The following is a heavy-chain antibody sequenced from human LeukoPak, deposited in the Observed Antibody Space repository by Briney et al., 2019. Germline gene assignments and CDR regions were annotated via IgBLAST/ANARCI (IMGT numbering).Heavy chain of an antibody. CDR3: ARAGYTNAFDI. J-gene: IGHJ3*02. V-gene: IGHV4-61*05. CDR2: IYYSGST. D-gene: IGHD5-18*01. Sequence: PSETLSLACTVSGGSISSSSYYWAWIRQPPGKGLEWIGYIYYSGSTNYNPSLKSRVTISVDTSKNQFSLKLSSVTAADTAVYYCARAGYTNAFDIWGQGTMVTVSS. CDR1: GGSISSSSYY.